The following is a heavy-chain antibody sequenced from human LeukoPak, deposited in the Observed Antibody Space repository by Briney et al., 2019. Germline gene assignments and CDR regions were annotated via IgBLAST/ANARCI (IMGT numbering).Heavy chain of an antibody. CDR3: ARVDIRTAFFDY. CDR1: GGSINIYY. J-gene: IGHJ4*02. V-gene: IGHV4-4*07. CDR2: IYSSRSP. D-gene: IGHD5-12*01. Sequence: SETLSLTCTVSGGSINIYYWSWMGERAGGRLVWSGRIYSSRSPGYNPSLKSRLTMSLDTSKNQFSLNLSSVTAADTAVYYCARVDIRTAFFDYWGQGTLVTVSS.